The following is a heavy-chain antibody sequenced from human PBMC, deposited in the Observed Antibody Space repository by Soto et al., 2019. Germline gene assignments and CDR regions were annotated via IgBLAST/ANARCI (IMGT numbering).Heavy chain of an antibody. CDR1: GDSFSGYY. J-gene: IGHJ4*02. D-gene: IGHD2-21*02. Sequence: QVQLQQWGARLLKPSETLSLTCAVYGDSFSGYYCSWIRQPPGKGLEWIGEVNHSGSTNYNPSLKSRVSISVDTSKNQFSLRLRYVTAADTALYYCATPSVECGGDCYYFDNWGQGTLVTVSS. CDR2: VNHSGST. V-gene: IGHV4-34*01. CDR3: ATPSVECGGDCYYFDN.